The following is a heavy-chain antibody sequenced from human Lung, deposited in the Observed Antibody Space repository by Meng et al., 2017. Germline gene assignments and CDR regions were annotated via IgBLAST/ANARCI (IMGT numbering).Heavy chain of an antibody. Sequence: PQESGPGMVKPSQTPSLTFTVSGGSIRSSNYYWSWIRQPPGKGLEWRGQIYNSGSTYYNPSLKSRITISVDTSKNQFSLKLSSVTAADTAVYYCARGQKGYFDLWGRGTLVTVSS. CDR2: IYNSGST. CDR1: GGSIRSSNYY. V-gene: IGHV4-30-4*01. J-gene: IGHJ2*01. CDR3: ARGQKGYFDL.